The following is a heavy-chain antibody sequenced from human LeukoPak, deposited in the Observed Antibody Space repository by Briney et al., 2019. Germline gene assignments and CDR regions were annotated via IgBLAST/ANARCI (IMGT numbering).Heavy chain of an antibody. Sequence: PGGSMRLSCAASGFTFSSYSMNWVRQAPGKRLEWVSSIRSSSSYIYYADSVKGRFTISRDNAKNSLYLQMNSLRAEDTAVYYCARDRWVPRCSSTSCGFDYWGQGTLVTVSS. CDR1: GFTFSSYS. J-gene: IGHJ4*02. CDR3: ARDRWVPRCSSTSCGFDY. D-gene: IGHD2-2*01. V-gene: IGHV3-21*01. CDR2: IRSSSSYI.